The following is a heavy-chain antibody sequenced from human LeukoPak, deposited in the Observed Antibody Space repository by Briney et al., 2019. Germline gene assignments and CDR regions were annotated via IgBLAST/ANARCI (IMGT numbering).Heavy chain of an antibody. D-gene: IGHD3-10*01. J-gene: IGHJ4*02. CDR1: GFTLSSYA. Sequence: GGSLRLSCAASGFTLSSYAMSWVRQAPGKGVEWVSYISSSSSTIYYADSVKGRFTSSRDNAKNSLYLQMNSLRAEDTAVYYCARLLYYYGSGSYYIDYWGQGTLVTVSS. CDR3: ARLLYYYGSGSYYIDY. V-gene: IGHV3-48*01. CDR2: ISSSSSTI.